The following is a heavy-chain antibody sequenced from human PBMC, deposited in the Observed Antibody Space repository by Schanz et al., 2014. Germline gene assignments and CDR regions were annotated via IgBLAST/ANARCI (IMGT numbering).Heavy chain of an antibody. CDR2: IGGSGGST. Sequence: VQLVESGGSVVQPGGSLRLSCAASGFTFSTYAMNWVRQAPGKGLEWVSGIGGSGGSTDYADSVKGRFTISRDNSKNALYLQMNSLRAEDTAVYYCARRITGTHHNPCYHGMDVWGQGTTVTVSS. J-gene: IGHJ6*02. V-gene: IGHV3-23*04. D-gene: IGHD1-20*01. CDR1: GFTFSTYA. CDR3: ARRITGTHHNPCYHGMDV.